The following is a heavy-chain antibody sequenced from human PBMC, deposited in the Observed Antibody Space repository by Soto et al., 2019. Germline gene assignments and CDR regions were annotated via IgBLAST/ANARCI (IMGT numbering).Heavy chain of an antibody. CDR2: IKHSGST. V-gene: IGHV4-34*01. D-gene: IGHD3-9*01. J-gene: IGHJ5*02. CDR1: AGSFSRYS. CDR3: ARYRHILAGYYTLGPDYNWFDT. Sequence: QVQLQQWGAGLLKPSETLSLTCAVYAGSFSRYSWSWIRHPPGKGLHLLVEIKHSGSTNYNPSLKSQVTTPVDTSKNQFSLTLSAVTAADTAVYDCARYRHILAGYYTLGPDYNWFDTWGQGTLVTVSS.